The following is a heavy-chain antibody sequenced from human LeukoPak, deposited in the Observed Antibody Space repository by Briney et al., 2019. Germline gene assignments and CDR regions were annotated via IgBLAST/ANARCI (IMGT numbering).Heavy chain of an antibody. CDR2: ISGSGGST. CDR3: AKDRDLTIFGVVTYYFDY. CDR1: GFTFSSYA. Sequence: PGGSLRLSCAASGFTFSSYAMSWVRQAPGKGLEWVSAISGSGGSTYYADSVKGRFTISRDNSKNTLYLQMNSLRAEDTAVYCCAKDRDLTIFGVVTYYFDYWGQGTLVTVSS. V-gene: IGHV3-23*01. D-gene: IGHD3-3*01. J-gene: IGHJ4*02.